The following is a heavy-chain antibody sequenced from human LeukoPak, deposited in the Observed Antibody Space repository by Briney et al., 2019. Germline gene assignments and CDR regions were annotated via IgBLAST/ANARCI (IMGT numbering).Heavy chain of an antibody. V-gene: IGHV4-61*02. CDR2: IYTSGST. Sequence: PSETLSLTCTVSGGSISSGSYYWSWIRQPAGKGLEWIGRIYTSGSTNYNPSLKSRVTISVDTSKNQFSLKLSSVTAADTAVYYCARLYGSGSYYFDDWGQGTLVTVSS. CDR3: ARLYGSGSYYFDD. J-gene: IGHJ4*02. D-gene: IGHD3-10*01. CDR1: GGSISSGSYY.